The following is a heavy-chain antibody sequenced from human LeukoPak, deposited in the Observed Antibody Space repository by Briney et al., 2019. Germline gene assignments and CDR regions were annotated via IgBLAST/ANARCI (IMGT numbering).Heavy chain of an antibody. J-gene: IGHJ4*02. CDR1: RYTLSELY. V-gene: IGHV1-24*01. D-gene: IGHD3-16*02. CDR2: LDPEDGEK. Sequence: ASVKVSCKVSRYTLSELYMHWVRQAPGKGLEWMGGLDPEDGEKIYAQKFQDRITMTEDTSTETAYMELSSLRSEDTAVYYCATIGGLSVRGEDYWGQGTLVTVSS. CDR3: ATIGGLSVRGEDY.